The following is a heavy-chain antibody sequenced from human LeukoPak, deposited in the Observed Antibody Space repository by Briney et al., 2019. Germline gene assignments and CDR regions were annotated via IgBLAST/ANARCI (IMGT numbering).Heavy chain of an antibody. CDR1: GGTFSSYA. J-gene: IGHJ4*02. Sequence: SVKVSCKASGGTFSSYAISWVRQAPGQGLEWMGGIIPIFGTANYAQKFQGRVTITADESTSTAYMELSSLRSEDTVVYYCATYYYDSSGYYSFDYWGQGTLVTVSS. V-gene: IGHV1-69*13. D-gene: IGHD3-22*01. CDR3: ATYYYDSSGYYSFDY. CDR2: IIPIFGTA.